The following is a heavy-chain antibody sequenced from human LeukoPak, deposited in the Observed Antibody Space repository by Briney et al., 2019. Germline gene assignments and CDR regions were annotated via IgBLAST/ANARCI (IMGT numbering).Heavy chain of an antibody. CDR1: GGSLSSSSYY. CDR3: ATHPVAVAGTFDY. Sequence: SGTLSLTRTVSGGSLSSSSYYWGWIRQPPGKGLEWIGSIYYSGSTYYIPSLKSRVTISVDTSKNQFSLKLSSVTAADTAVYYCATHPVAVAGTFDYWGEGTLVSVSS. J-gene: IGHJ4*02. CDR2: IYYSGST. V-gene: IGHV4-39*01. D-gene: IGHD6-19*01.